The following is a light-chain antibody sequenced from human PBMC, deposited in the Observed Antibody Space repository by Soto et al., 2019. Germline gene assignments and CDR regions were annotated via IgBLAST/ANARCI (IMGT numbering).Light chain of an antibody. V-gene: IGKV1-5*03. J-gene: IGKJ2*01. CDR3: QQYSKEST. CDR2: KAT. Sequence: DVEMTQSPSTLPTSIGARVTINCRASQNVSNWLVWYQQKPGKAPKILLYKATRLESGVPSRFSAGGSGTDFTLTINSLQSDDFATYFCQQYSKESTFGQGTKLDIK. CDR1: QNVSNW.